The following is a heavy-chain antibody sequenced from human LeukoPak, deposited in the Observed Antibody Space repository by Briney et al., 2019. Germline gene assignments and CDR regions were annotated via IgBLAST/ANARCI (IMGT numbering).Heavy chain of an antibody. CDR1: GITLSNYG. CDR3: AKRGVVIRVILVGFHKEAYYFDS. CDR2: ISDSGGRT. D-gene: IGHD3-22*01. V-gene: IGHV3-23*01. J-gene: IGHJ4*02. Sequence: GGSLRLSCAVSGITLSNYGMSWIRQAPGKGLEWVAGISDSGGRTNYADSVKGRFTISRDNPKNTLYLQMNSLRAEDTAVYFCAKRGVVIRVILVGFHKEAYYFDSWGQGALVTVSS.